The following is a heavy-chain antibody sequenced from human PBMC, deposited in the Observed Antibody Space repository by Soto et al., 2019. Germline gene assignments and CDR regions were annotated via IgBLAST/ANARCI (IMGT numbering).Heavy chain of an antibody. D-gene: IGHD5-18*01. CDR3: ARLHSHGTYGMDV. Sequence: GASVKVSCKASGGSFTYTLSWVRQAPGQGLEWMGRIIPIFGTANYAQKFQGRVTITADESTKTAYMELGTLRSEDTAVYYCARLHSHGTYGMDVWGQGXTGTVSS. V-gene: IGHV1-69*13. CDR2: IIPIFGTA. J-gene: IGHJ6*02. CDR1: GGSFTYT.